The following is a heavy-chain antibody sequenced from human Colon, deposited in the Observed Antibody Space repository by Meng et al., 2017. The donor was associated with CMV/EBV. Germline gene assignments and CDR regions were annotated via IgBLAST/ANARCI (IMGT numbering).Heavy chain of an antibody. D-gene: IGHD3-10*01. J-gene: IGHJ5*02. Sequence: GGSLKISCAASGFTFNTYWMSWVRQAPGKGLEWLANIKEDGSEKYYIDSVKGRFTISRDNAKNSLYLQMNSPRVEDTAVYYCARDSGGFDPWGQGTLVTVSS. CDR2: IKEDGSEK. CDR3: ARDSGGFDP. CDR1: GFTFNTYW. V-gene: IGHV3-7*01.